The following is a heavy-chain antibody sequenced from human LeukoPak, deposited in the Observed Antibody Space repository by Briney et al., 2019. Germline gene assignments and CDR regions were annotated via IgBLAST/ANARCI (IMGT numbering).Heavy chain of an antibody. CDR1: GFTFSSYA. V-gene: IGHV3-23*01. CDR3: ARGGFGSGSYTPYYYYGMDV. J-gene: IGHJ6*02. Sequence: QAGGSLRLSCAASGFTFSSYAMSWVRQAPGKGLEWVSAISGSGGSTYYADSVKGRFTISRDNAKNTLYLQMNSLRAEDTAVYYCARGGFGSGSYTPYYYYGMDVWGQGTTVTVSS. D-gene: IGHD1-26*01. CDR2: ISGSGGST.